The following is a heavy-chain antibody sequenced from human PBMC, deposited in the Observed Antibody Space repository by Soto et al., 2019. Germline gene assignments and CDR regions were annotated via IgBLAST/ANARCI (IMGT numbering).Heavy chain of an antibody. V-gene: IGHV4-30-4*01. CDR2: IYYSVST. CDR1: GGSISSGEYY. J-gene: IGHJ4*02. Sequence: SETLSLTCIVSGGSISSGEYYCSWIRQPPGKGLEWMGDIYYSVSTYYNPSLKSRVTISVDTSKNQFSLKLSSVTAANTAVYYCASQAGKVLRYFDWHFDYWGQGTLVPVSS. D-gene: IGHD3-9*01. CDR3: ASQAGKVLRYFDWHFDY.